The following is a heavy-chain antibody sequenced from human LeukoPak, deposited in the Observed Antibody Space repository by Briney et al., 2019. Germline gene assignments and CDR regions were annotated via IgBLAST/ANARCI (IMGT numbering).Heavy chain of an antibody. J-gene: IGHJ4*02. D-gene: IGHD3-10*01. CDR3: AKDIGSYYDY. CDR2: IQYDGSKK. Sequence: GGSLRLSCVASGFTFSSNGMHWVRQAPGKGLEWVTFIQYDGSKKYYADSVKGRLTISRDNSKNTPYLEMNSLRAEDTAVYYCAKDIGSYYDYWGQGILVTVSS. CDR1: GFTFSSNG. V-gene: IGHV3-30*02.